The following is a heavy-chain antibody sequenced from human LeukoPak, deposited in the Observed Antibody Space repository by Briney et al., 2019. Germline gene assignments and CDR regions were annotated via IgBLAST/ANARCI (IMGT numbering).Heavy chain of an antibody. V-gene: IGHV4-59*01. CDR3: GRGGNSWYGVDP. CDR2: ILYSGST. CDR1: GGSISSYS. Sequence: SETLSLTCTVSGGSISSYSWSWIRQPPGKGLEWIGYILYSGSTNYNPSLKSRVTISVDTSKSLLSLKLSSVTAADTAVYYCGRGGNSWYGVDPWGQGTLVTVSS. D-gene: IGHD6-13*01. J-gene: IGHJ5*02.